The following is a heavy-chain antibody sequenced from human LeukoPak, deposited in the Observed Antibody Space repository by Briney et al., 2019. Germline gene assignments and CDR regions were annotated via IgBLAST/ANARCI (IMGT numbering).Heavy chain of an antibody. V-gene: IGHV1-18*01. CDR2: ISAYNGNT. D-gene: IGHD3-10*01. CDR3: AREGTLWFGELKYDAFDI. Sequence: ASVKVSCKASGYTFTSYGISWVRQAPGQGLEWMGWISAYNGNTNYAQKLQGRVTMTTDTSTSTAYMELRSLRSDDTAVYYCAREGTLWFGELKYDAFDIWGQGTMVTVSS. J-gene: IGHJ3*02. CDR1: GYTFTSYG.